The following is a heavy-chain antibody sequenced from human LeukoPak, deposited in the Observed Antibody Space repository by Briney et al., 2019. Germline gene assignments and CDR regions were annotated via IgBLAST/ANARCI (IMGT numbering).Heavy chain of an antibody. CDR2: IYPGDSDT. Sequence: GESLKISCKGSGYSFTTYWIGWVRQMPGKGLEWMGIIYPGDSDTRYSPSFQGPVTISADKSTSTAYLQWSSLKASDTAMYYCARLGRNYFDTSGYFDWGQGTLVTVSS. V-gene: IGHV5-51*01. D-gene: IGHD3-22*01. CDR1: GYSFTTYW. CDR3: ARLGRNYFDTSGYFD. J-gene: IGHJ4*02.